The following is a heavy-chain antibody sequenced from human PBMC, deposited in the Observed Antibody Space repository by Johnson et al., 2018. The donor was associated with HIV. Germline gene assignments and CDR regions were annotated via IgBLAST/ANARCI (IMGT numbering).Heavy chain of an antibody. Sequence: VQLVESGGGLVQPGGSLKLSCAASGFTVSSNYMSWVRQAPGKGLEWVSVIYSGGSTYYADSVKGQFTISRDNSKNTLSLQMSSLKTEDTAVYYCSYAFDIWGQGTMVTVSS. CDR1: GFTVSSNY. CDR3: SYAFDI. V-gene: IGHV3-53*01. J-gene: IGHJ3*02. CDR2: IYSGGST.